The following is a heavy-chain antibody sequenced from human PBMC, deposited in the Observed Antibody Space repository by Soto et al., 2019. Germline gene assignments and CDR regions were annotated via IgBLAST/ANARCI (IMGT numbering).Heavy chain of an antibody. Sequence: SETLSLTCSVSGDSITHYFWSWIRQPPGKGLEWIGHFYHSGTTNYSPALKSRVTISIDQSKNQFSLRLNSVTAADTAVYFCARDPGYCTNGVCPIFDFWGQGIPVTVSS. CDR2: FYHSGTT. CDR1: GDSITHYF. V-gene: IGHV4-59*01. CDR3: ARDPGYCTNGVCPIFDF. J-gene: IGHJ4*02. D-gene: IGHD2-8*01.